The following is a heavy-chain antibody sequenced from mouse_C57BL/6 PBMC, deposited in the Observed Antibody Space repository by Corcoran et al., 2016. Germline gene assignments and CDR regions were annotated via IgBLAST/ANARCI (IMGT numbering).Heavy chain of an antibody. CDR1: GYTFTDYY. D-gene: IGHD2-5*01. V-gene: IGHV1-26*01. CDR2: INPNNGGT. Sequence: EVQLQQSGPELVKPGASVKISCKASGYTFTDYYMNWVKQSHGKSLEWIGDINPNNGGTSYNQKFKGKATLTVDKSSSTAYMELRSLTSEDSAVYYCAIYYSNYVDYAMDYWGQGTSVTVSS. J-gene: IGHJ4*01. CDR3: AIYYSNYVDYAMDY.